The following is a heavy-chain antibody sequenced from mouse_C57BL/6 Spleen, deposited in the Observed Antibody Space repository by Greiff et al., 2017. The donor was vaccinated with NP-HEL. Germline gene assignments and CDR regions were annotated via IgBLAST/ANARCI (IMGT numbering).Heavy chain of an antibody. CDR3: ARESTTLGYAMDY. CDR1: GYSFTSYY. D-gene: IGHD1-1*01. Sequence: QVQLQQSGPELVKPGASVKISCKASGYSFTSYYIHWVKQRPGQGLEWIGWIYPGSGNTKYNEKFKGKATLTADTSSSTAYMQLSSLTSEDSAVYYCARESTTLGYAMDYWGQGTSVTVSS. J-gene: IGHJ4*01. V-gene: IGHV1-66*01. CDR2: IYPGSGNT.